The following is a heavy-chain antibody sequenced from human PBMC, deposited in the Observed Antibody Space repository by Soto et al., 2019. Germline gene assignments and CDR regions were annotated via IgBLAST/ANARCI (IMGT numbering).Heavy chain of an antibody. J-gene: IGHJ3*01. D-gene: IGHD5-12*01. CDR3: ARWHSGWRAPPPHDGFDV. Sequence: QITLKESGPPLVRPTQTLTLTCTFSGFSLTTSGVGVGWIRQPPGKALEWLALVYWDDDKRFSPSLKTRLAITKGTSKNQGVLTMANMDTEDTATYFCARWHSGWRAPPPHDGFDVWGQGTMVTVSS. V-gene: IGHV2-5*02. CDR1: GFSLTTSGVG. CDR2: VYWDDDK.